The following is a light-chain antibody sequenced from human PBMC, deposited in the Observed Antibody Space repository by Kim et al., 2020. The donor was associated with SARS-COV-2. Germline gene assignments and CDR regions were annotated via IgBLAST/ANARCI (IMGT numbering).Light chain of an antibody. CDR3: AAWDDSLNGNWV. V-gene: IGLV1-44*01. J-gene: IGLJ3*02. CDR1: SSNIGSNS. Sequence: ELTQPPSASGTPGQRVTISCSGSSSNIGSNSVNWYQQLPGTAPKLLIYNDNQRPSGVPDRFSGSRSGTSASLAIGGLQSEDEADYYCAAWDDSLNGNWVLGGGTRLTVL. CDR2: NDN.